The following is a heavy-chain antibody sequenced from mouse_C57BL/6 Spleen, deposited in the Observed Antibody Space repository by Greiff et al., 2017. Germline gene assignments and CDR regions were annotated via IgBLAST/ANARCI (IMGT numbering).Heavy chain of an antibody. V-gene: IGHV1-61*01. CDR2: IYPSDSET. CDR1: GYTFTSYW. CDR3: ARDWDRYFDV. J-gene: IGHJ1*03. D-gene: IGHD4-1*01. Sequence: QVQLKQPGAELVRPGSSVKLSCKASGYTFTSYWMDWVKQRPGQGLEWIGNIYPSDSETHYNQKFKDKATLTVDKSSSTAYMQLSSLTSEDSAVYYCARDWDRYFDVWGTGTTVTVSS.